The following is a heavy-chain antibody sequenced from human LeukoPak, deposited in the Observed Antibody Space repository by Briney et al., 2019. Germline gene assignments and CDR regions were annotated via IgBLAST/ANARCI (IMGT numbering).Heavy chain of an antibody. CDR1: GGSISSGGYY. Sequence: PSETLSLTCTVSGGSISSGGYYWSWIRQHPGKGLEWIGYIYYSGGTYYNPSLKSRVTISVDTSKNQFSLKLSSVTAADTAVYYCARDRSGSYYGFDYWGQGTLVTVSS. V-gene: IGHV4-31*03. CDR3: ARDRSGSYYGFDY. CDR2: IYYSGGT. D-gene: IGHD1-26*01. J-gene: IGHJ4*02.